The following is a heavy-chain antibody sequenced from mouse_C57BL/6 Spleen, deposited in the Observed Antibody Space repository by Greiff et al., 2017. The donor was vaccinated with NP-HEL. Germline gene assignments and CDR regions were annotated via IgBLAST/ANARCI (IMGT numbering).Heavy chain of an antibody. CDR1: GFSLTSYG. D-gene: IGHD2-5*01. CDR2: IWSGGST. CDR3: ARGGPTIVTYWYFDV. V-gene: IGHV2-2*01. Sequence: QVTLKVSGPGLVQPSQSLSITCTVSGFSLTSYGVHWVRQSPGKGLEWLGVIWSGGSTDYNAAFISRLSISKDNSKSQVFFKMNSLQADDTAIYYCARGGPTIVTYWYFDVWGTGTTVTVSS. J-gene: IGHJ1*03.